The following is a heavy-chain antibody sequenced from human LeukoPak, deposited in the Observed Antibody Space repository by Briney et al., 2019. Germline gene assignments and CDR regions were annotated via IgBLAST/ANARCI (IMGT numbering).Heavy chain of an antibody. J-gene: IGHJ4*02. V-gene: IGHV4-30-2*01. Sequence: PSETLSLTCAVSGASISSGTFSWSWIRQPPGKGLEWIGYISHGGSTHYSPSLKRRVTISVDRSENEFSLKVTSVTAADTAVYYCASSIYTYGPIDYWGQGTLVTVSS. CDR3: ASSIYTYGPIDY. CDR2: ISHGGST. D-gene: IGHD5/OR15-5a*01. CDR1: GASISSGTFS.